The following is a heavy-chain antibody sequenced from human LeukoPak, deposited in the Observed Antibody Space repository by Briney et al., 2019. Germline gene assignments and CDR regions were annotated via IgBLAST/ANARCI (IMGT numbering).Heavy chain of an antibody. CDR1: GFTVSSNY. CDR3: ARWAQGYSSGFDY. D-gene: IGHD6-19*01. J-gene: IGHJ4*02. CDR2: IYSGGST. Sequence: GGSLRLSCAASGFTVSSNYMSWVRQAPGKGLEWVSVIYSGGSTYYADSVKGRFTISRDNSKNTLYLQMNSPRAEDTAVYYCARWAQGYSSGFDYWGQGTLVTVSS. V-gene: IGHV3-53*01.